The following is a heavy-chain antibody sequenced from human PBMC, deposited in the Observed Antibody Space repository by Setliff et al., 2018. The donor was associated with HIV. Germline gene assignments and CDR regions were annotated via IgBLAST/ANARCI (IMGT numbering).Heavy chain of an antibody. D-gene: IGHD3-3*01. CDR2: IIPVFGTT. CDR1: GYTFTEYY. CDR3: ARDILERGYYYYYMDV. J-gene: IGHJ6*03. V-gene: IGHV1-69*13. Sequence: ASVKVSCKASGYTFTEYYIHWVRQAPGQGLEWMGGIIPVFGTTNYAQKFQGRVTITADESTSTAYMELSSLRSEDTAVYYCARDILERGYYYYYMDVWGKGTTVTVSS.